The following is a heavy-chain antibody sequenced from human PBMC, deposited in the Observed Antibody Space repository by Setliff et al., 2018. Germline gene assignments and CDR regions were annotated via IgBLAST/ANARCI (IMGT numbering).Heavy chain of an antibody. Sequence: EASVKVSCKASGYMFKSYGINWMRQAPGQGLEWLGWIGVYSGNTYTAQRFQGRVTMTTDTSTNMAYLELRGLRSDDTAVYYCLRLVRYCSRTSCQRTSGDEVWGQGTLVTVSS. CDR3: LRLVRYCSRTSCQRTSGDEV. V-gene: IGHV1-18*04. J-gene: IGHJ4*02. CDR1: GYMFKSYG. CDR2: IGVYSGNT. D-gene: IGHD2-8*01.